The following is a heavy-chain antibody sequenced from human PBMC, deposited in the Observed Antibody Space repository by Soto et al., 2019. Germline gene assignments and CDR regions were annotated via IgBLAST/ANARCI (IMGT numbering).Heavy chain of an antibody. V-gene: IGHV3-30*18. D-gene: IGHD5-12*01. CDR1: GFTFSSYC. J-gene: IGHJ4*02. CDR2: ISYDGSNK. Sequence: AGGSLRLSCAASGFTFSSYCMHWVRQAPGKGLEWVAVISYDGSNKYYADSVKGRFTISRDNSKNTLYLQMNSLRAEDTAVYYCAKDSHSGYDNDYWGQGTLVTVSS. CDR3: AKDSHSGYDNDY.